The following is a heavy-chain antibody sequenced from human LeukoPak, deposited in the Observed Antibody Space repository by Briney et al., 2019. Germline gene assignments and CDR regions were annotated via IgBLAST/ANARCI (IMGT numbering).Heavy chain of an antibody. Sequence: ASVKVSCKAAGYTFTGYYMFWVRQAPGQGLEWMGRINPNSGGTNYAQKFQGRVTMTRDTSISTAYMELSRLRSDDTAVYYCARGYCSGGSCYSVENWFDPLGQGTLVTVSS. D-gene: IGHD2-15*01. CDR2: INPNSGGT. CDR1: GYTFTGYY. J-gene: IGHJ5*02. CDR3: ARGYCSGGSCYSVENWFDP. V-gene: IGHV1-2*06.